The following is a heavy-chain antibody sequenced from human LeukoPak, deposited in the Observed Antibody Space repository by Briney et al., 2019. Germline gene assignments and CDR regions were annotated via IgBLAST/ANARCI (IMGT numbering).Heavy chain of an antibody. J-gene: IGHJ3*02. CDR3: ATGRSSSPAAFDI. CDR1: GYILTELS. CDR2: FDPEDGET. D-gene: IGHD6-13*01. Sequence: AASVSVSCKVSGYILTELSMHWVRQAPGKGREGVGGFDPEDGETIYAQKFQGRVTMTEDTSTDTAYMELSSLRSEDTAVYYCATGRSSSPAAFDIWGQGTMVTVSS. V-gene: IGHV1-24*01.